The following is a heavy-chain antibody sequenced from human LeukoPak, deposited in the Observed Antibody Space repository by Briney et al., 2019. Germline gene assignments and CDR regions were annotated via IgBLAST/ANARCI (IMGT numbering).Heavy chain of an antibody. CDR3: VTFWGSSESDWLRDGMDV. CDR1: RFRFSTYW. Sequence: GGSLRLSCAVSRFRFSTYWMSWVRQAPGKGLEWVATVSQEGSDKYYVDSVKGRFTISRDNAKNSLWLQMNSLRPEDTAVYYCVTFWGSSESDWLRDGMDVWGQGTTVIVSS. V-gene: IGHV3-7*01. D-gene: IGHD2-21*02. J-gene: IGHJ6*02. CDR2: VSQEGSDK.